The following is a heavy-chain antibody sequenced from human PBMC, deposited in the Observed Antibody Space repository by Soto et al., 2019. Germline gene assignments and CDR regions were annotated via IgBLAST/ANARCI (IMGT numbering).Heavy chain of an antibody. Sequence: QVQLQESGPGLVTPSGTLSLTCAVSSGSIFSSNWWSWVRQPPGKGLEWIVEIRNNGGAANYNPSLRSRVIISVDTSKNEFSLKLFSVTAADTAVYYCASHLVMTGTRGFDHWGLGTLVTVSS. J-gene: IGHJ4*02. CDR3: ASHLVMTGTRGFDH. CDR1: SGSIFSSNW. CDR2: IRNNGGAA. V-gene: IGHV4-4*02. D-gene: IGHD3-9*01.